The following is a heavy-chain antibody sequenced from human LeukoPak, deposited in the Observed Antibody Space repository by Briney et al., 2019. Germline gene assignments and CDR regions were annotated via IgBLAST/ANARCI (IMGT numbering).Heavy chain of an antibody. D-gene: IGHD1-26*01. CDR3: ARALSLNSADY. CDR1: GYTFTSNY. J-gene: IGHJ4*02. Sequence: GASVKVSCKASGYTFTSNYIHWVRQAPGQGLEWMGGIIPIFGTANYAQKFQGRVTITADESTSTAYMELSSLRSEDTAVYYCARALSLNSADYWGQGTLVTVSS. CDR2: IIPIFGTA. V-gene: IGHV1-69*13.